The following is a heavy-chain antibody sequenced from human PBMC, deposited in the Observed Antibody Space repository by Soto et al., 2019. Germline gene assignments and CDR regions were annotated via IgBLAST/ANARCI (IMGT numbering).Heavy chain of an antibody. CDR1: GFTFSSYA. D-gene: IGHD6-6*01. CDR3: AKDGRAVTTRPSPVRTSATKDY. CDR2: ISGIGGST. Sequence: GGSLRLSCAASGFTFSSYAMSWVRQAPGKGLEWVSAISGIGGSTYYADSVKGRFTISRDNSKNTLYLQMNSLRAEDTAVYYCAKDGRAVTTRPSPVRTSATKDYWGQGTLVTVSS. J-gene: IGHJ4*02. V-gene: IGHV3-23*01.